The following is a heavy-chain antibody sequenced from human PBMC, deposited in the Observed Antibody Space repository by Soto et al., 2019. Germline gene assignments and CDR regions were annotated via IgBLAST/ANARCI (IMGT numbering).Heavy chain of an antibody. Sequence: ASVKVSCKASGYTFTSYYMHWVRQAPGQGLEWMGIINPSGGSTSYAQKFQGRVTMTRDTSTSTVYMELSSLRSEDTAVYYCARVAFKIFGVVPFDPWGQGTLATVSS. CDR1: GYTFTSYY. V-gene: IGHV1-46*03. D-gene: IGHD3-3*01. CDR3: ARVAFKIFGVVPFDP. J-gene: IGHJ5*02. CDR2: INPSGGST.